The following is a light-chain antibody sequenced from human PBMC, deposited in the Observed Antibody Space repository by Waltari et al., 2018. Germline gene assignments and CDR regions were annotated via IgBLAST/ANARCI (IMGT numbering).Light chain of an antibody. Sequence: DIVMTQSTESLAVSLGERATINCKSSESVLYSPNNKNHLAWYQQKPGQPPKLLIYWASTRKSGVPDRFSGSGSETDFTLTVSSLQAEDVALYYCQQYYNTPLTFGGGTKVEIK. CDR2: WAS. CDR1: ESVLYSPNNKNH. CDR3: QQYYNTPLT. J-gene: IGKJ4*01. V-gene: IGKV4-1*01.